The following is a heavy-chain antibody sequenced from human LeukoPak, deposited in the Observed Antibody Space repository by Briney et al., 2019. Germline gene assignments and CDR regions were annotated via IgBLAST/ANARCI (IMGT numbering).Heavy chain of an antibody. CDR2: ISSAGTYT. V-gene: IGHV3-21*01. CDR3: AGLTGDAIDY. J-gene: IGHJ4*02. D-gene: IGHD7-27*01. CDR1: GFTFSTYS. Sequence: GGSLRLSCAASGFTFSTYSMNWVRQAPGKGLEWVSSISSAGTYTHYADSVKGRSTISRDNAKNTLYLQMNSLRAEDTAVYYCAGLTGDAIDYWGQGNLVTVSS.